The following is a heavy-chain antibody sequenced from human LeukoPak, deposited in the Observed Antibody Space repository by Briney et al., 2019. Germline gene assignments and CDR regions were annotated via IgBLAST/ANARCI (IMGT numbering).Heavy chain of an antibody. J-gene: IGHJ4*02. V-gene: IGHV1-46*01. Sequence: ASVKVSCKASGYTFTSYYMHWVRHAPGQGLEWMGIINPSGGSTSYAQKFQGRVTMTRDMSTSTVYMELSSLRSEDTAVYYCARDQGSGSYAHFGSFDYWGQGTLVTVSS. CDR1: GYTFTSYY. CDR2: INPSGGST. CDR3: ARDQGSGSYAHFGSFDY. D-gene: IGHD1-26*01.